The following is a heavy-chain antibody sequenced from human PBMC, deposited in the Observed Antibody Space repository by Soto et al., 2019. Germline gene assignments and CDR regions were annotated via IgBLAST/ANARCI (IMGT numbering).Heavy chain of an antibody. D-gene: IGHD3-3*01. CDR2: ISSSSSAI. Sequence: GGSLRLSCAAPGFTLSSYSMNWVRQAPGKGLEWISYISSSSSAIYYADSVKGRFTISRDNAKNSLYLQMNSLRDEDTAVYYCARALEGDFWPTYFDYWGQGTLVTVSS. CDR3: ARALEGDFWPTYFDY. V-gene: IGHV3-48*02. CDR1: GFTLSSYS. J-gene: IGHJ4*02.